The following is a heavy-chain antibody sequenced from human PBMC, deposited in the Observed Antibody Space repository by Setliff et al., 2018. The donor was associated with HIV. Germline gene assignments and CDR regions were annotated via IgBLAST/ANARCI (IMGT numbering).Heavy chain of an antibody. V-gene: IGHV4-38-2*01. CDR1: GYSIRSGYY. CDR3: ARRHGFWSGSNSNWYFDL. D-gene: IGHD3-3*01. J-gene: IGHJ2*01. Sequence: PSETLSLTCAVSGYSIRSGYYWGWIRQPPGKGLEWIGSINHSGSTYYNTSLKRRVTISVDTSKNQFSLKLSTVTAADTAVYYCARRHGFWSGSNSNWYFDLWGRGTLVTVSS. CDR2: INHSGST.